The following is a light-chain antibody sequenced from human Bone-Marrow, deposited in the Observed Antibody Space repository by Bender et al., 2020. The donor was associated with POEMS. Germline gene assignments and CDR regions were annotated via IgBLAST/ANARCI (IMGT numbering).Light chain of an antibody. CDR3: QAWDTSTVV. CDR2: QNT. Sequence: SYELTQPPSVSVSPGQTASIPCSGDKLGDRFACWYQPKPGQSPVMVIYQNTRRPSEIPARFSGSNSGDTATLTISGAQPTDEADYFCQAWDTSTVVFGGGTKLTVL. CDR1: KLGDRF. J-gene: IGLJ2*01. V-gene: IGLV3-1*01.